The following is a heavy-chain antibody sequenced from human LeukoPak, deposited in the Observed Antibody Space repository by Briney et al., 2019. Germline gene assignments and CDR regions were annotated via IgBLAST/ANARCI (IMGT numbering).Heavy chain of an antibody. D-gene: IGHD3-10*01. Sequence: AGGSLRLSCAASGFTFSNAWMSWVRQAPGKRLEWVGRIKSKTDGGTTDYAAPVKGRFTISRDDSKNTLYLQMNSLKTEDTAVYYCTTVLWFGELAHVKSQVSLYFDYWGQGTLVTVSS. CDR2: IKSKTDGGTT. CDR1: GFTFSNAW. J-gene: IGHJ4*02. CDR3: TTVLWFGELAHVKSQVSLYFDY. V-gene: IGHV3-15*01.